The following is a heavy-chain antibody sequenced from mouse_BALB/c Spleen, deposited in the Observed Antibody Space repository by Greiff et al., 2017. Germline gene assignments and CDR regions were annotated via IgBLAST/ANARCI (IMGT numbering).Heavy chain of an antibody. Sequence: VKLVESGAELAKPGASVKMSCKASGYTFTSYWMHWVKQRPGQGLEWIGYINPSTGYTEYNQKFKDKATLTADKSSSTAYMQLSSLTSEDSAVYYCARFGDAMDYWGQGTSVTVSS. CDR3: ARFGDAMDY. CDR2: INPSTGYT. V-gene: IGHV1-7*01. CDR1: GYTFTSYW. J-gene: IGHJ4*01.